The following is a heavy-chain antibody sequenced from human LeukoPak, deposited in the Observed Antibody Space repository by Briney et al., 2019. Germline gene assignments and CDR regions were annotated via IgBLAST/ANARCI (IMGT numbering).Heavy chain of an antibody. J-gene: IGHJ4*02. CDR1: GFTFRNHG. Sequence: GGSLRLSCAASGFTFRNHGMDWVRQAPGKGLEWVSGISPSGGITYYADSVKGRFTISRDNSKNTLYLEVISLTAEDTAVYYCAKDDAWLRFGEWSQGTLVTVSS. CDR2: ISPSGGIT. V-gene: IGHV3-23*01. CDR3: AKDDAWLRFGE. D-gene: IGHD3-10*01.